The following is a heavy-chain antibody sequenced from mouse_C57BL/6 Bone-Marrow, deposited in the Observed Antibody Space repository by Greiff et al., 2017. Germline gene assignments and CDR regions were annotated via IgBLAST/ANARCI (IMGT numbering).Heavy chain of an antibody. J-gene: IGHJ4*01. CDR1: GYTFTSYG. V-gene: IGHV1-81*01. CDR3: ARKAYYGSSYAMDD. Sequence: QVQLKQSGAELARPGASVKLSCTASGYTFTSYGISWVKQRTGQGLEWIGEIYPRSGKTYYNEKFKGKATLTADTSSSTAYMELRSLTSEDSAVYFCARKAYYGSSYAMDDGGQATSVTVPS. CDR2: IYPRSGKT. D-gene: IGHD1-1*01.